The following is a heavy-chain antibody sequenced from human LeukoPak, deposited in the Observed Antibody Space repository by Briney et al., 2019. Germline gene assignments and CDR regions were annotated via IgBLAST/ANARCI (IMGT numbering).Heavy chain of an antibody. CDR3: ASPASNCSSTSCYAFDI. CDR1: GYTFTGYY. V-gene: IGHV1-2*02. J-gene: IGHJ3*02. Sequence: GASVKVSCKASGYTFTGYYMHWVRQAPGQGLEWMGWINPNSGGTNYAQKFQGRVTMTRDTSISTAYMELCRLRSDDTAVYYCASPASNCSSTSCYAFDIWGQGTMVTVSS. CDR2: INPNSGGT. D-gene: IGHD2-2*01.